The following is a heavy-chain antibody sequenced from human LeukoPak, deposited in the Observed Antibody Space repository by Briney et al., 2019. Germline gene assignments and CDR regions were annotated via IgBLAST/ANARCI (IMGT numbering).Heavy chain of an antibody. CDR1: GGTFSSYA. CDR2: IIPIFGTA. CDR3: ANSRGLRSHFDY. J-gene: IGHJ4*02. D-gene: IGHD5-12*01. Sequence: SVKVSCKASGGTFSSYAIGWVRQAPGQGLEWMGGIIPIFGTANYAQKFQGRVTITADESTSTAYMELSSLRSEDTAVYYCANSRGLRSHFDYWGQGTLVTVSS. V-gene: IGHV1-69*13.